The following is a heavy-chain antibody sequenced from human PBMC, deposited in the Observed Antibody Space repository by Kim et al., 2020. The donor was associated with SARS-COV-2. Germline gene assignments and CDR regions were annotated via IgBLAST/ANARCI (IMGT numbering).Heavy chain of an antibody. CDR3: ARGHAGGYSYGENFDY. V-gene: IGHV3-48*03. J-gene: IGHJ4*02. CDR2: ISSSGSTI. D-gene: IGHD5-18*01. Sequence: GGSLRLSCAASGFTFSSYEMNWVRQAPGKGLEWVSYISSSGSTIYYADSVKGRFTISRDNAKNSLYLQMNSLRAEDTAVYYCARGHAGGYSYGENFDYWGQGTLVTVSS. CDR1: GFTFSSYE.